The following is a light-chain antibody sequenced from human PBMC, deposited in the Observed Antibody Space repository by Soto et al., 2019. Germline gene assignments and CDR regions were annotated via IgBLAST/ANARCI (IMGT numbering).Light chain of an antibody. Sequence: QSALTQPASVSGSPGQSITISCTGTSSDVGGYNYVSWYQQHPGKAPKLMLYDVSNRPSGVSNRFSGCKSGNTASLTISGLQAEDEADYYCSSYTSSSTLYVFGTGTKVTVL. V-gene: IGLV2-14*01. J-gene: IGLJ1*01. CDR1: SSDVGGYNY. CDR3: SSYTSSSTLYV. CDR2: DVS.